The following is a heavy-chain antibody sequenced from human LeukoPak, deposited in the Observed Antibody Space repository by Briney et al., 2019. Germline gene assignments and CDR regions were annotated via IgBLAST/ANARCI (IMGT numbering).Heavy chain of an antibody. J-gene: IGHJ4*02. D-gene: IGHD5-18*01. Sequence: PGRSLRLSCAASGFTFNTYGMHWVRQAPGKGLEWVAVISYDGSNKYYADSVKGRFTISRDNSKNTLYLQMNSLRPEDTAVYYCAKDMRIQLWFGFDYWGQGTLVTVSS. CDR1: GFTFNTYG. CDR2: ISYDGSNK. CDR3: AKDMRIQLWFGFDY. V-gene: IGHV3-30*18.